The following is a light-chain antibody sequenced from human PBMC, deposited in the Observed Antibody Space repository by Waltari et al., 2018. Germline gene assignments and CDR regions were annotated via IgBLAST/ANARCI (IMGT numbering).Light chain of an antibody. CDR3: MQATQWPLT. V-gene: IGKV2-30*02. J-gene: IGKJ1*01. CDR1: QSLVHSDGKTY. CDR2: KVF. Sequence: DVVMTQSPLSLPVTLGQPATISCRSSQSLVHSDGKTYLDWFQQRPGQSPRRLIYKVFSRYSGVPERFSGSGSGTDFTLTISRVEAEDVGTYYFMQATQWPLTFGQGTKVEIK.